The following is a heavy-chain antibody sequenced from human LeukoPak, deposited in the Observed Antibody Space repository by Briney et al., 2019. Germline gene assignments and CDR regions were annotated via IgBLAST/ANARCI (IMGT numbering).Heavy chain of an antibody. Sequence: GGSLRLSCAASGFTFSNFAMTWVRQAPGKGPEWVSYISGSSRTIYYADSVKGRFTISRDNAKNSLYPQMNSLRDEDTAVYYCARNEWADYWGQGTLVTVSS. V-gene: IGHV3-48*02. CDR1: GFTFSNFA. CDR2: ISGSSRTI. CDR3: ARNEWADY. D-gene: IGHD1-26*01. J-gene: IGHJ4*02.